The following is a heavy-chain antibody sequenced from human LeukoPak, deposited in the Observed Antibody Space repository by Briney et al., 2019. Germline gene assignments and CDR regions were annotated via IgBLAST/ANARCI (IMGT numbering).Heavy chain of an antibody. J-gene: IGHJ4*02. Sequence: HPGGSLRLSCAVSGFTVSNNYMTWVRQAPGKGLEWVAIIYSGGSTNYADSVKGRFTISRDNAKNTLYLQMNSLRAEDTAVYYCAKDLITMVRGVIIYFDYWGQGTLVTVSS. CDR3: AKDLITMVRGVIIYFDY. CDR2: IYSGGST. V-gene: IGHV3-53*01. CDR1: GFTVSNNY. D-gene: IGHD3-10*01.